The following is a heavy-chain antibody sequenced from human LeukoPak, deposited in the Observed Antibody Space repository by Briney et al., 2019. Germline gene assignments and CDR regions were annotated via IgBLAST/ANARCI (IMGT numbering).Heavy chain of an antibody. CDR2: ISSSGSTI. V-gene: IGHV3-48*03. CDR3: AGDSIVNFDC. CDR1: GFSFSSYW. D-gene: IGHD3-16*02. Sequence: GGSLRLSCVASGFSFSSYWMNWVRQAPGKGLEWVSYISSSGSTIYYADSVKGRFTISRDNAKNSLYLQMNSLRAEDTAVYYCAGDSIVNFDCWGQGTLVTVSS. J-gene: IGHJ4*02.